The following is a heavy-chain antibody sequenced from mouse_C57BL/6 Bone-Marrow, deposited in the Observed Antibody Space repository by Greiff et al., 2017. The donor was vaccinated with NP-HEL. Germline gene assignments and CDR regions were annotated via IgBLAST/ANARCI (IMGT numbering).Heavy chain of an antibody. J-gene: IGHJ1*03. CDR1: GYTFTSYD. CDR3: GRMGVTSYLYFDV. Sequence: QVQLKQSGPELVKPGASVKLSCKASGYTFTSYDINWVKQRPGQGLEWIGWIYPRDGSTKYNEKFKGKATLTVDTSTSTAFMELHSLTSDDSAVYFCGRMGVTSYLYFDVWGTGTTVTVSS. V-gene: IGHV1-85*01. CDR2: IYPRDGST. D-gene: IGHD2-2*01.